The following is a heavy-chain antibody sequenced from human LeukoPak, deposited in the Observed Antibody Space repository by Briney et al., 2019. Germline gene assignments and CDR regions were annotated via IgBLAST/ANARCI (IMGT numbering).Heavy chain of an antibody. V-gene: IGHV4-59*01. J-gene: IGHJ4*02. CDR3: ARDQGTITMVRGVRVPIWYFDY. CDR2: IYYSGST. CDR1: GGSFSGYY. Sequence: SETLSLTCAVYGGSFSGYYWSWIRQPPGKGLEWIGYIYYSGSTNYNPSLKSRVTISVDTSKNQFSLKLSSVTAADTAVYYCARDQGTITMVRGVRVPIWYFDYWGQGTLVTVSS. D-gene: IGHD3-10*01.